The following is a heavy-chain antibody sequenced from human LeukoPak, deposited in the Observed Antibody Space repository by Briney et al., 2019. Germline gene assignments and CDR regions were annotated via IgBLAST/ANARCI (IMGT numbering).Heavy chain of an antibody. CDR2: ISGSGGST. CDR3: AKNLESYGDSSTEY. V-gene: IGHV3-23*01. J-gene: IGHJ4*02. CDR1: GFTFSSYA. D-gene: IGHD4-17*01. Sequence: PGGSLRLSCAASGFTFSSYAMSWVRQAPGKGLEWVSAISGSGGSTYYADSVKGRFTISRDNSKNTLFLQTNSLRADDTVIYYCAKNLESYGDSSTEYWGQGTLVTVSS.